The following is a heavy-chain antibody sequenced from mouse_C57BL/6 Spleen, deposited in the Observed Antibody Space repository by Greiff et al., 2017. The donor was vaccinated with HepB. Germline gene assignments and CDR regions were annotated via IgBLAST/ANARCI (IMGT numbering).Heavy chain of an antibody. CDR2: IHPNSGST. V-gene: IGHV1-64*01. J-gene: IGHJ3*01. Sequence: VQLQQPGAELVKPGASVKLSCKASGYTFTSYWMHWVKQRPGQGLEWIGMIHPNSGSTNYNEKFKSKATLTVDKSSSTAYMQLSSLTSEDSAVYYCARGGCGSSYDRFAYWGQGTLVTVSA. D-gene: IGHD1-1*01. CDR3: ARGGCGSSYDRFAY. CDR1: GYTFTSYW.